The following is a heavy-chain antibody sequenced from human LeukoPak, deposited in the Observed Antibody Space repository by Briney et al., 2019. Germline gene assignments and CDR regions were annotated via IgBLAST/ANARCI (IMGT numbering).Heavy chain of an antibody. V-gene: IGHV4-31*03. Sequence: SETLSLTCTVSGGSISSGGYYWSWIRQHPGKGLEWIGYIYYSGSTYYNPSLKSRVTISVDTSKNQFSLKLSSVTAADTAVYYCAREGKYYYDSSGYYYSYYFDYWGQGTLVTVSS. CDR1: GGSISSGGYY. CDR3: AREGKYYYDSSGYYYSYYFDY. J-gene: IGHJ4*02. D-gene: IGHD3-22*01. CDR2: IYYSGST.